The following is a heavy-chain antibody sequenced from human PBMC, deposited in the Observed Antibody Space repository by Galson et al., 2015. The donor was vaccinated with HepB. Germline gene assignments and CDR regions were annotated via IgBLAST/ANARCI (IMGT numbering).Heavy chain of an antibody. V-gene: IGHV3-64*01. CDR1: GFTFSSYA. D-gene: IGHD2-15*01. Sequence: SLRISCAASGFTFSSYAMRWVRQAPGEGLAYVSGINTIGGSTNYGSSVQGRFTMSTDTSTQTLYLQMGSLRAEDMAVDYCARLYCSGGSCYFDYWGQGTLVTVSS. CDR3: ARLYCSGGSCYFDY. J-gene: IGHJ4*02. CDR2: INTIGGST.